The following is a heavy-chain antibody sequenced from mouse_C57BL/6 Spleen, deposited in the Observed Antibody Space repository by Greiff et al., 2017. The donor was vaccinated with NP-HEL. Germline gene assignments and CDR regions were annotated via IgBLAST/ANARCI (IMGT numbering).Heavy chain of an antibody. D-gene: IGHD2-4*01. J-gene: IGHJ3*01. V-gene: IGHV3-6*01. CDR1: GYSITSGYY. CDR2: ISYDGSN. Sequence: EVQRVESGPGLVKPSQSLSLTCSVTGYSITSGYYWNWIRQFPGNKLEWMGYISYDGSNNYNPSLKNRISITRATSKNQFFLKLNSVTTEDTATYYCARDDYAWFAYWGQGTLVTVSA. CDR3: ARDDYAWFAY.